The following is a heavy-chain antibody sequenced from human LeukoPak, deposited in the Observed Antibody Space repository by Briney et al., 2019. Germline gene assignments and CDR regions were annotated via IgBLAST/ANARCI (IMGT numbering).Heavy chain of an antibody. D-gene: IGHD3-10*01. V-gene: IGHV1-69*06. Sequence: SVKVSCTASGYTFTSYAISWVRQAPGQGLEWVGGIIPIFGTANYAQKFQGRVTITADKSTSTAYMELSSLRSEDTAVYYCARVPNITMVRGVGYMDVWGKGTTVTVSS. J-gene: IGHJ6*03. CDR3: ARVPNITMVRGVGYMDV. CDR2: IIPIFGTA. CDR1: GYTFTSYA.